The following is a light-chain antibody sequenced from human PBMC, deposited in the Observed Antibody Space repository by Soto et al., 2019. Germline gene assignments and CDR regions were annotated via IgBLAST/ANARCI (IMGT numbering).Light chain of an antibody. CDR3: QQYNAYPWT. CDR2: KAS. J-gene: IGKJ1*01. Sequence: DIQMTQSPSTLSASVGDRVTITFRASQTVSIWLAWYQQKPGKAPKFLIYKASILESGVPSRFSGSGSGTEFSLTISSLQPDDFATYYCQQYNAYPWTFGQGTKVDIK. CDR1: QTVSIW. V-gene: IGKV1-5*03.